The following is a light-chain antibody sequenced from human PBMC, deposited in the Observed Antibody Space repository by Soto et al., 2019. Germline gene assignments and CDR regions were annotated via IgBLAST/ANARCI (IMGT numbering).Light chain of an antibody. CDR3: SSDAXXYNYV. Sequence: QSALTQPPSASGSPGQSVTIPCTGTSSDVGAYDHVSWYQQHPGKAPKLIIYEVTKRPAGVPDRFSGSKSGNTASLTVSGLQAEDEADYFCSSDAXXYNYVFGTGTKLTVL. CDR1: SSDVGAYDH. V-gene: IGLV2-8*01. CDR2: EVT. J-gene: IGLJ1*01.